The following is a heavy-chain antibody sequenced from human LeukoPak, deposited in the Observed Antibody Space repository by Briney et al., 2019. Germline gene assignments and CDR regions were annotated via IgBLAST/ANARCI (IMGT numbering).Heavy chain of an antibody. V-gene: IGHV3-21*01. CDR1: GFTFSSYS. CDR3: GRDPRNVGPAP. J-gene: IGHJ5*02. D-gene: IGHD2-15*01. Sequence: SGGSLRLSCAASGFTFSSYSMNWVRQGPGKGLEWVSSISSRSSYIYYADSVKGRFNISRENVKNTLYLQVKSLRVEDTAVYYCGRDPRNVGPAPWGQGTLVTVSS. CDR2: ISSRSSYI.